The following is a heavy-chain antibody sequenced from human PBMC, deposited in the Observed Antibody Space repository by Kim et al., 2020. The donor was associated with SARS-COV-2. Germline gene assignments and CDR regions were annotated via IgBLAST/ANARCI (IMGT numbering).Heavy chain of an antibody. CDR2: ISGSGGST. J-gene: IGHJ6*02. CDR3: AKGGYCSSTSCYYYGLDV. D-gene: IGHD2-2*01. Sequence: GGSLRLSCAAFGFTFSSYAMTWVRQAPGKGLEWVSAISGSGGSTYYADSVKGRFTISRDNSKNTLYLQMNSLRAEDTAVYYCAKGGYCSSTSCYYYGLDVWGQGTTVTVSS. V-gene: IGHV3-23*01. CDR1: GFTFSSYA.